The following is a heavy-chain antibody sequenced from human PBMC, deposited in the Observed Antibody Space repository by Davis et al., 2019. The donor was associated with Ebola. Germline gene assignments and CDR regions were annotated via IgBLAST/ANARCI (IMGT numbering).Heavy chain of an antibody. Sequence: SVKVSCKASGYTFTSYYMHWVRQAPGQGLEWMGRIIPILGIANYAQKFQGRVTITADKSTSTAYMELSSLRSEDTAVYYCARDGRVYGDYAADYWGQGTLVTVSS. V-gene: IGHV1-69*04. D-gene: IGHD4-17*01. CDR1: GYTFTSYY. J-gene: IGHJ4*02. CDR3: ARDGRVYGDYAADY. CDR2: IIPILGIA.